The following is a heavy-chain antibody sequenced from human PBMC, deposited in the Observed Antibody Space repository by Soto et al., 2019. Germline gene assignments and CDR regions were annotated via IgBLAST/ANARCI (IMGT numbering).Heavy chain of an antibody. D-gene: IGHD3-3*01. V-gene: IGHV4-30-4*01. CDR3: ARVSRFLEWLFFFDY. J-gene: IGHJ4*02. Sequence: LSLTCTVSGGSISSGDYYWSWIRQPPGKGLEWIGYIYYSGSTYYNPSLKSRVTISVDTSKNQFSLKLSSVTAADTAVYYCARVSRFLEWLFFFDYWGQGTLVTVSS. CDR1: GGSISSGDYY. CDR2: IYYSGST.